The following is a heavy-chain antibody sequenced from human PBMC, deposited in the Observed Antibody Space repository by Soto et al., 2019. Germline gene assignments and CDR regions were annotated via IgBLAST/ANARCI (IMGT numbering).Heavy chain of an antibody. CDR2: IYSGGTT. J-gene: IGHJ4*02. Sequence: EVQLVESGEGLIQPGGSLRLYCAVSGFTVRANYMSWVRQAPGKGLEWVSVIYSGGTTCYADSVNCRFIISRDISKNTLYLQMNILRADDTAVYYCHGYGYWGQGTLVTVSS. CDR3: HGYGY. CDR1: GFTVRANY. D-gene: IGHD5-12*01. V-gene: IGHV3-53*01.